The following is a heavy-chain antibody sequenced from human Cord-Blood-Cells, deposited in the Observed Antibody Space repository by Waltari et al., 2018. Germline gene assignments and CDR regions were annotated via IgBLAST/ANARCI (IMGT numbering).Heavy chain of an antibody. V-gene: IGHV4-59*01. Sequence: QVQLQESGPGLVKPSETLSLTCTVSGGSISSYYWSWIRQPPGKGLEWIGYIYYRGSTNYNPSLKSRVTISVDTYKNQFSLKLSSVTAADTAVYYCGRGNGWDAFDIWGQGTMVTVSS. CDR2: IYYRGST. J-gene: IGHJ3*02. D-gene: IGHD6-19*01. CDR1: GGSISSYY. CDR3: GRGNGWDAFDI.